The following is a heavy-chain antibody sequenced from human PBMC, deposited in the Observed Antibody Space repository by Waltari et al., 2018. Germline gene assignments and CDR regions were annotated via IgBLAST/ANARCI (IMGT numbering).Heavy chain of an antibody. CDR1: GYSFTSYW. J-gene: IGHJ3*02. V-gene: IGHV5-51*01. CDR3: ARQLGVAGYAFDI. D-gene: IGHD6-19*01. CDR2: SYPGDADT. Sequence: EVQLVQSGAEVKKPGESLKISCKGSGYSFTSYWIGWVRQMPGKGLEWMGSSYPGDADTRYSRSFQGQVTISADKSISTADLQWSSLKASDTAMYDCARQLGVAGYAFDIWGQGTMVTVSS.